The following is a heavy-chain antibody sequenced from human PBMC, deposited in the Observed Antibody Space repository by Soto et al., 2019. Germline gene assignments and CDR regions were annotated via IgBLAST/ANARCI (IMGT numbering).Heavy chain of an antibody. CDR3: ARVAVAGMGKLDY. Sequence: GGSLRLSCAASGFTFSSYWMSWVRQAPGKGLEWVANIKQDGSEKYYVDSVKGRFTISRDNAKNSLYLQMNSLRAEDTAVYYCARVAVAGMGKLDYWGQGTLVTVSS. CDR2: IKQDGSEK. J-gene: IGHJ4*02. V-gene: IGHV3-7*01. CDR1: GFTFSSYW. D-gene: IGHD6-19*01.